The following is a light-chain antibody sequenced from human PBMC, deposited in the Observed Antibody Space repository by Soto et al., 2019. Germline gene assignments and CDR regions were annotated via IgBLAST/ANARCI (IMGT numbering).Light chain of an antibody. V-gene: IGKV1-8*01. CDR2: AAS. J-gene: IGKJ4*01. Sequence: AIRMTQSPSSLSASTGDRVTITCRASQGISRYLAWYQQKPGKAPKLLIYAASTLQSGVPSRFSGSGSGTDFTLTISCLQSEDFATYYCQQYYSYPPITFGGGTKVDIK. CDR1: QGISRY. CDR3: QQYYSYPPIT.